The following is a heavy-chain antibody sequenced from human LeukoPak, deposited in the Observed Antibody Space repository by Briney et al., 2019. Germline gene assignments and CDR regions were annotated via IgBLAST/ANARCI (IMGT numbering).Heavy chain of an antibody. CDR3: VRHDGRGGATMGALDS. Sequence: SETLSLTCTVSADSISSSSHHWGWIRQSPGKGLEWIGSVYYGRTTYYNPSLNSRVAISVVTSKNQFSLQLHSVTAADTAVYYCVRHDGRGGATMGALDSWGQGSLVTVSS. V-gene: IGHV4-39*01. CDR2: VYYGRTT. J-gene: IGHJ4*02. CDR1: ADSISSSSHH. D-gene: IGHD5-12*01.